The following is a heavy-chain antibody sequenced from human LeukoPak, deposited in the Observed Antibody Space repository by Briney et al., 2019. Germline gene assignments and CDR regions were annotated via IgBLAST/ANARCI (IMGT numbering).Heavy chain of an antibody. CDR3: ARRKGGLLEY. D-gene: IGHD2-21*01. CDR1: GGSISSYY. Sequence: SETLSLTCTVSGGSISSYYWSWIRQPPGKGLEWIGYIYYSGSTNYNPSLKSRVTISVDTSKNQFSLKLSSVTAADTAVYYCARRKGGLLEYWGQGTLVTVSS. CDR2: IYYSGST. V-gene: IGHV4-59*01. J-gene: IGHJ4*02.